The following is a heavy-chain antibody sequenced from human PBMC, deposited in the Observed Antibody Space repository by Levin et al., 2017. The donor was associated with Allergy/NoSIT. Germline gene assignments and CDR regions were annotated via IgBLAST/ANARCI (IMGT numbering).Heavy chain of an antibody. CDR1: GFTFSSYW. CDR2: INSDGSST. Sequence: ETLSLTCAASGFTFSSYWMHWVRQAPGKGLVWVSRINSDGSSTSYADSVKGRFTISRDNAKNTLYLQMNSLRAEDTAVYYCARALPGYGGFGYWGQGTLVTVSS. CDR3: ARALPGYGGFGY. V-gene: IGHV3-74*01. D-gene: IGHD4-23*01. J-gene: IGHJ4*02.